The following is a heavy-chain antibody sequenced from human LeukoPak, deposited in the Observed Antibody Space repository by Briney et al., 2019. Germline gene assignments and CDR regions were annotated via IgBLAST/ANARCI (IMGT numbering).Heavy chain of an antibody. J-gene: IGHJ6*03. CDR3: ARSPAGYMDV. Sequence: ASVKVSCKASGYTFTSYGISWVRQAPGQGLEWMGWISAYNGNTNYAQKFQGRVTITADESTSTAYMELSSLRSEDTAVYYCARSPAGYMDVWGKGTTVTVSS. D-gene: IGHD2-2*01. V-gene: IGHV1-18*01. CDR1: GYTFTSYG. CDR2: ISAYNGNT.